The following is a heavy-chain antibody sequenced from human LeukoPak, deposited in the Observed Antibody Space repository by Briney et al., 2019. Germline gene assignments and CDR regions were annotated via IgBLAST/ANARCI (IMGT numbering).Heavy chain of an antibody. CDR2: IYYSGST. Sequence: SETLSLTCTVSGGSISSYYWGWIRQPPGKGLEWIGSIYYSGSTYYNPSLKSRVTISVDTSKNQFSLKLSSVTAADTAVYYCARPYLRGTVVNNWFDPWGQGTLVTVSS. D-gene: IGHD4-23*01. CDR3: ARPYLRGTVVNNWFDP. J-gene: IGHJ5*02. CDR1: GGSISSYY. V-gene: IGHV4-39*01.